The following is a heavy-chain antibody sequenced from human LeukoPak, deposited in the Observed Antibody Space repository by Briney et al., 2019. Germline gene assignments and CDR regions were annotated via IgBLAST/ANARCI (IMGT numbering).Heavy chain of an antibody. D-gene: IGHD3-22*01. CDR2: ISSSSSTI. J-gene: IGHJ4*02. CDR1: GFTFSSYS. CDR3: ARDSLRIVAGPNPWGY. Sequence: GGSLRLSCAASGFTFSSYSMNWVRQAPGKGLEWVSYISSSSSTIYYADSVKGRFTISRDNAKNSLYLQMNSLRAEDTAVYYCARDSLRIVAGPNPWGYWGQGTLVTVSS. V-gene: IGHV3-48*01.